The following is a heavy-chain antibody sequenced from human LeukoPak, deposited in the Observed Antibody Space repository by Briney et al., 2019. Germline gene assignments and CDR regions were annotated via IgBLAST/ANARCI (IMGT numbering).Heavy chain of an antibody. CDR1: GDSVSRNTAG. CDR2: TYYRSKWYN. J-gene: IGHJ6*04. Sequence: SQTLSLTCAISGDSVSRNTAGWSWIRQSPSRGLEWLGRTYYRSKWYNDYAVSVKSRITINPDTSKNQFSLQLNSVTPEDTAVYYCARGVARSGLDVWGKGTAVTVSS. D-gene: IGHD2-15*01. CDR3: ARGVARSGLDV. V-gene: IGHV6-1*01.